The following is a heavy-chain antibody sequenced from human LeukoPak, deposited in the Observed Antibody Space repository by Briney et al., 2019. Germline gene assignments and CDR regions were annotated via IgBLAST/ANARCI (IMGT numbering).Heavy chain of an antibody. Sequence: GGSLRLSCAASGFTFSSYGMSWVRQAPGKGLEWVSAISGSGGSTYYADSVKGRFTISRDNSKNTLYLQMNSLRAEDTAVYYCAKDHSTYYYDARGLDYWGQGTLVTASS. CDR1: GFTFSSYG. V-gene: IGHV3-23*01. D-gene: IGHD3-22*01. J-gene: IGHJ4*02. CDR2: ISGSGGST. CDR3: AKDHSTYYYDARGLDY.